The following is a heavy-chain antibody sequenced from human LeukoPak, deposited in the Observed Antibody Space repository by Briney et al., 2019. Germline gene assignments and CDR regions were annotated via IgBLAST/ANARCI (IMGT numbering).Heavy chain of an antibody. D-gene: IGHD1-1*01. CDR3: ARGVHFGAHMEV. J-gene: IGHJ6*02. CDR2: INHSGST. Sequence: PSETLSLTCTVSGGSISSGGYYWSWIRQPPGKGLEWIGEINHSGSTNYNPSLKSGVTISVDTSKNQFSLKLSPVTAAATAVYYCARGVHFGAHMEVWGQGTTVTVSS. V-gene: IGHV4-39*07. CDR1: GGSISSGGYY.